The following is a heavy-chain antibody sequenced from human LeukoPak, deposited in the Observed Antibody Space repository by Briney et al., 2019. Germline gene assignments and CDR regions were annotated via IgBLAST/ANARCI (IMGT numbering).Heavy chain of an antibody. V-gene: IGHV4-38-2*02. J-gene: IGHJ6*03. CDR1: GYSISSGYY. D-gene: IGHD4-23*01. CDR2: MFHSGSA. CDR3: ARGGGNGGGWVGHYYYMDV. Sequence: PSETLSLTCSVSGYSISSGYYWAWIRQPPGKGLERIGSMFHSGSAYYNPSLKSRVTISVDMSKNQFSLNLRSVTAADTAVYYCARGGGNGGGWVGHYYYMDVWGKGTTVTVSS.